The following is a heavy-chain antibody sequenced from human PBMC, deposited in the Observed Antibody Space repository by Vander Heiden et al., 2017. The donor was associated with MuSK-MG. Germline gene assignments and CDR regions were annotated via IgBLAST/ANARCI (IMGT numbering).Heavy chain of an antibody. D-gene: IGHD2-15*01. J-gene: IGHJ5*02. CDR3: ARERGAYCSGGSCYYDR. V-gene: IGHV4-59*01. Sequence: QVQLQESGPGLVKPSETLSLTCTVSAGSISSYYWSWIRQPPGKGLEWIGYIYYSGSTNYNPSLKSRVTISVDTSKNQFSLKLSSVPAADTAVYYCARERGAYCSGGSCYYDRWGQGTLVTVSS. CDR2: IYYSGST. CDR1: AGSISSYY.